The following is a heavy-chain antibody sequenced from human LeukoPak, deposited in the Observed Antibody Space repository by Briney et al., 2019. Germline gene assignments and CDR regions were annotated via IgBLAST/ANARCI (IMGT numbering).Heavy chain of an antibody. Sequence: GSSVKVSCKASGGTFSSYAISWVRQAPGQGLEWMGRIIPILGIANYAQKFQGRVTITADKSTSTAYMELSSLRSEDTAVYYCAREGRLGSYYYYYMDVWGKGTTVTVSS. V-gene: IGHV1-69*04. D-gene: IGHD6-19*01. CDR2: IIPILGIA. J-gene: IGHJ6*03. CDR3: AREGRLGSYYYYYMDV. CDR1: GGTFSSYA.